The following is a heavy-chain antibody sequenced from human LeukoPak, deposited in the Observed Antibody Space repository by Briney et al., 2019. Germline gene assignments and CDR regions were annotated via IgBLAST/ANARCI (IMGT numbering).Heavy chain of an antibody. J-gene: IGHJ4*02. CDR3: ARDTVPYSSSSAYYFDY. D-gene: IGHD6-6*01. V-gene: IGHV1-2*02. CDR1: GYTFTGYY. Sequence: ASVKVSCKASGYTFTGYYMHWVRQAPGQGLGWMGWINPNSGGTNYAQKFQGRVTMTRDTSISTAYMELSRLRSDDTAVYYCARDTVPYSSSSAYYFDYWGQGTLVTVSS. CDR2: INPNSGGT.